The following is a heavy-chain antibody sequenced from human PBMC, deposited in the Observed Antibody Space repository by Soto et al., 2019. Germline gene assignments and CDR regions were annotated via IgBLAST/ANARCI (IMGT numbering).Heavy chain of an antibody. Sequence: QVQLVESGGGVVQPGRSLRLSCAASGFTFSNYALHWVRQAPRKRLQWVAAISDDASNKYCADSVKGRFTISRDNSKNTLYLQMNSLRADDTAGYYCARDRGSESYYYYGMDVWGQGTTVTVSS. CDR3: ARDRGSESYYYYGMDV. CDR2: ISDDASNK. J-gene: IGHJ6*02. CDR1: GFTFSNYA. D-gene: IGHD1-26*01. V-gene: IGHV3-30-3*01.